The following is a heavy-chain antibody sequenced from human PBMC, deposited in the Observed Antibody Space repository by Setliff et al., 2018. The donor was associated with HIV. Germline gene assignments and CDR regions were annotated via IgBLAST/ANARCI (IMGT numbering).Heavy chain of an antibody. J-gene: IGHJ3*02. D-gene: IGHD2-15*01. CDR1: GGTFSSYA. V-gene: IGHV1-69*05. Sequence: SVKVSCKASGGTFSSYAISWVRQAPGQGLEWMGGIIPIFGTANYAQKFQGRVTITTDESTSTAYMELSSLRSEDTAVDYCARRMWYHDAFDIWGQGTMVTVSS. CDR2: IIPIFGTA. CDR3: ARRMWYHDAFDI.